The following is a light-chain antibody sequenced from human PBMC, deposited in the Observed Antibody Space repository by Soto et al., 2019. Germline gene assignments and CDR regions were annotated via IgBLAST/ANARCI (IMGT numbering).Light chain of an antibody. CDR2: KAS. V-gene: IGKV1-5*03. J-gene: IGKJ1*01. CDR1: QTISTW. Sequence: DIQVTQSPSTLSASVGDRVTITCRASQTISTWLAWYQQKPGKAPKLLIYKASILESGVPSRFSGSGSGTDFTLTISSLQPEDFATYYCQQSYSTPRTFGQGTKVDIK. CDR3: QQSYSTPRT.